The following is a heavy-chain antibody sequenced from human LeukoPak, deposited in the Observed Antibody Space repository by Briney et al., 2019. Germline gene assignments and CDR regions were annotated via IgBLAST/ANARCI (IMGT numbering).Heavy chain of an antibody. CDR1: GFTFSSYS. D-gene: IGHD6-19*01. Sequence: GSLRLSCAASGFTFSSYSMNWVRQAPGKGLEWVSSISTSSSYIYYADSVKGRFTISRDNAKNSLYLQMNSLRAEDTAVYYCAKQDSSGWVGVAEYFQHWGQGTLVSVSS. CDR3: AKQDSSGWVGVAEYFQH. J-gene: IGHJ1*01. V-gene: IGHV3-21*04. CDR2: ISTSSSYI.